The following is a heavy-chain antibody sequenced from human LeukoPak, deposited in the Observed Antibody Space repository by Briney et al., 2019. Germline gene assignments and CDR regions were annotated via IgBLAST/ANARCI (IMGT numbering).Heavy chain of an antibody. CDR3: ARDGLFYYDSSGYYYGWFDP. V-gene: IGHV1-2*02. CDR2: INPNSGGT. CDR1: GYTFTGYY. J-gene: IGHJ5*02. D-gene: IGHD3-22*01. Sequence: ASVKVSCKASGYTFTGYYMHWVRQAPGQGREWMGWINPNSGGTNYAQKFQGRVTMTRDTSISTAYMELSRLRSDDTAVYYCARDGLFYYDSSGYYYGWFDPWGQGTLVTVSS.